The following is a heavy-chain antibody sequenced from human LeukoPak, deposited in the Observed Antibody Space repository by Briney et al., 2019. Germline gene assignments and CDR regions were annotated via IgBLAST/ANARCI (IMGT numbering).Heavy chain of an antibody. CDR3: ARVPIGYCSGGTCYPMPHDAFDI. V-gene: IGHV4-30-4*01. CDR2: IYYSGST. Sequence: PSETLSLTCTVSGGSISSGDYYWSWIRQPPGKGLEWIGYIYYSGSTYYNPSLKSRVTISIDTSKNQFSLKLSSVTAADTAVYYCARVPIGYCSGGTCYPMPHDAFDIWGQGTMVTVSS. CDR1: GGSISSGDYY. D-gene: IGHD2-15*01. J-gene: IGHJ3*02.